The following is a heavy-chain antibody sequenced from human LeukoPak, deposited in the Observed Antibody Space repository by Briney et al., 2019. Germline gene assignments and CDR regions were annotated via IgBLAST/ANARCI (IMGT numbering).Heavy chain of an antibody. D-gene: IGHD3-10*01. V-gene: IGHV3-66*01. CDR2: IYSGGGT. Sequence: GGSLRLSCAASGFTVSSNFMTWVRQAPGKGLEWVSVIYSGGGTYYADSVKDRFTISRDNSKNMQYLQMNSLRAEDTAVYYCARGGDSLHYWGQGTLVTVSS. CDR3: ARGGDSLHY. CDR1: GFTVSSNF. J-gene: IGHJ4*02.